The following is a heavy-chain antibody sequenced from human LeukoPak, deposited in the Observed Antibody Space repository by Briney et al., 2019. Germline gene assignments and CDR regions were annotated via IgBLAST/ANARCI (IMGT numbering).Heavy chain of an antibody. V-gene: IGHV1-69*05. CDR1: GGTFSSYA. CDR2: IIPIFGTA. Sequence: ASVNVSCKASGGTFSSYAISWVRQAPGQGLEWMGGIIPIFGTANYAQKFHGRVTITTDESSSTADMELSSLRSEDTAVYYCARAFLYYYDSSGYPPFDYWGQGTLVTVSS. J-gene: IGHJ4*02. CDR3: ARAFLYYYDSSGYPPFDY. D-gene: IGHD3-22*01.